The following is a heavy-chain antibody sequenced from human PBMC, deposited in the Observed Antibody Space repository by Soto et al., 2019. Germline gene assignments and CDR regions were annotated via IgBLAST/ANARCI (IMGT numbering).Heavy chain of an antibody. J-gene: IGHJ4*02. Sequence: QVQLVQSGAEVKKPGSSVKVSCKASGGTFSSYAISLVRQAPGQGLEWMGGIIPIFGTANYAQKFQGRVTITADEYTSTAYRELSSLRSEDTAVYYCASSPRSYYFDYWGQGPLVTVSS. V-gene: IGHV1-69*01. CDR2: IIPIFGTA. CDR1: GGTFSSYA. CDR3: ASSPRSYYFDY.